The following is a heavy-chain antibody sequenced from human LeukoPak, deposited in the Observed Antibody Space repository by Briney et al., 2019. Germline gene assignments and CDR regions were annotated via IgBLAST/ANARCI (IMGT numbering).Heavy chain of an antibody. Sequence: SETLSLTCTVSGGSISSYYWSWIRQPPGKGLEWIGYIYYSGSTNYNPSLKSRVTISVDTSKNQFSLKLSSVTAADTAVYYCARDGPINYGDYAGWFDYWGQGTLVTVSS. D-gene: IGHD4-17*01. CDR1: GGSISSYY. V-gene: IGHV4-59*12. J-gene: IGHJ4*02. CDR2: IYYSGST. CDR3: ARDGPINYGDYAGWFDY.